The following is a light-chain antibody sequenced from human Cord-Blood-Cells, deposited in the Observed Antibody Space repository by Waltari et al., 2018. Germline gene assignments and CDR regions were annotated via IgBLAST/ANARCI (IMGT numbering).Light chain of an antibody. V-gene: IGLV2-8*01. CDR2: EVS. CDR1: SSDVGGYNY. J-gene: IGLJ3*02. CDR3: SSYAGSNRV. Sequence: QSALTQPPSASGSPGQSVTIPCTGTSSDVGGYNYVSWYQQDPGKAPKLMIYEVSKRPSGGPDRFSGSKSGNTASLTVSGLQAEDEADYYCSSYAGSNRVFGGGTKLTVL.